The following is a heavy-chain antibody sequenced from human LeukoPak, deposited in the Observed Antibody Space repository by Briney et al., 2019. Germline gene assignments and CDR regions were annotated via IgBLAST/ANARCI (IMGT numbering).Heavy chain of an antibody. CDR1: GFTFSSYG. V-gene: IGHV3-20*04. CDR2: INWNGGST. Sequence: GGSLRLSCAASGFTFSSYGMNWVRQAPGKGLEWVSGINWNGGSTGYADSVKGRFTISRDNAKNSLYLQMNSLRAEDTAFYYCATSSSWANDAFDIWGQGTMVTVSS. J-gene: IGHJ3*02. D-gene: IGHD6-13*01. CDR3: ATSSSWANDAFDI.